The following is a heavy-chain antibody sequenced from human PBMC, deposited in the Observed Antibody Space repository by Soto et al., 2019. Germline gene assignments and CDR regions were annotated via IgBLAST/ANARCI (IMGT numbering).Heavy chain of an antibody. J-gene: IGHJ4*02. D-gene: IGHD2-15*01. CDR3: ARDGYCSGGSCYSVPVFDY. Sequence: VPLVESGGGVVQPGRSLRLSCAASGFTFSSYGMHWVRQAPGKGLEWVAVIWYDGSNKYYADSVKGRFTISRDNSKNTLYLQLNSLRAEDTAVYYCARDGYCSGGSCYSVPVFDYWGQGTLVTVSS. CDR2: IWYDGSNK. CDR1: GFTFSSYG. V-gene: IGHV3-33*01.